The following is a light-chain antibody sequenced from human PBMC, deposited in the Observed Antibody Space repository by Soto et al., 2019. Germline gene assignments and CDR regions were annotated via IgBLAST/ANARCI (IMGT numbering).Light chain of an antibody. J-gene: IGLJ2*01. CDR2: SEN. CDR3: AAWDDSLNGVV. CDR1: SSNIGINT. Sequence: QLVLTQPPSASGTPGQRVTISCSGSSSNIGINTVNWYQQFPGRAPKLLIYSENQRPSGVPDRFSGSKSGTSASLAISGLQSEDEADYYCAAWDDSLNGVVFGGGTKLTVL. V-gene: IGLV1-44*01.